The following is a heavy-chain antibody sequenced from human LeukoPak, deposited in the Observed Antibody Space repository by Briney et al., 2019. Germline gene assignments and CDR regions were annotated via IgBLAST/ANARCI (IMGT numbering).Heavy chain of an antibody. CDR3: AREGVAAAASFDY. V-gene: IGHV3-21*06. J-gene: IGHJ4*02. Sequence: GGSLRLSCVTSGFTFRAYTMNWVRQAPGKGLEWVASITSTSSYIYHADSLRGRFTISRDNDENSLFLQMDSLRAEDTAVYYCAREGVAAAASFDYWGQGTLVTVSS. CDR2: ITSTSSYI. D-gene: IGHD6-13*01. CDR1: GFTFRAYT.